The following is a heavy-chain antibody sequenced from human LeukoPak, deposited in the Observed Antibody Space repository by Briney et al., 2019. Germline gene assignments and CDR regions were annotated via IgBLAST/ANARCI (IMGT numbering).Heavy chain of an antibody. V-gene: IGHV4-4*07. J-gene: IGHJ5*02. D-gene: IGHD2-15*01. Sequence: PSETLSLTCTVSGGSISSYYWSWIRQPAGKGLEWIGRIYTSGGTNYNPSLKSRVTMSVDTSKNQFSLKLSSVTAADTAVYYCARSRGGWPEQDFDPWGQGTLVTVSS. CDR2: IYTSGGT. CDR3: ARSRGGWPEQDFDP. CDR1: GGSISSYY.